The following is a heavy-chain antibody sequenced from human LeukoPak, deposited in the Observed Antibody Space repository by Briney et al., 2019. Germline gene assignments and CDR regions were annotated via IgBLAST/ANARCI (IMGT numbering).Heavy chain of an antibody. Sequence: GGSLRLSCAASGFSFSSYAMSWVRQAPGKWLEWVSAISGSGGSTYYADSVKGRFTISRDNSKNTLYLQMNSLRAEDTAVYYCRIQDTATFDYWGQGTLVTVSS. D-gene: IGHD5-18*01. CDR1: GFSFSSYA. CDR3: RIQDTATFDY. CDR2: ISGSGGST. J-gene: IGHJ4*02. V-gene: IGHV3-23*01.